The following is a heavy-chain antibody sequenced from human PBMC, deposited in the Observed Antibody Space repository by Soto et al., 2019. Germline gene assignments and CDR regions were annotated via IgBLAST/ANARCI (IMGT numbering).Heavy chain of an antibody. CDR2: ISAYNGNT. V-gene: IGHV1-18*01. CDR3: ARDPLPIAVDVYYLDY. J-gene: IGHJ4*02. Sequence: QVQLVQSGAEVKKPGASVKVSCKASGYTFTSYGISWVRQAPGQGLEWMGWISAYNGNTNYAQTLQCRVTMTTDTSTSTAYRELRSVRSDDTAVYYCARDPLPIAVDVYYLDYWGQGTLVTVSS. CDR1: GYTFTSYG. D-gene: IGHD6-19*01.